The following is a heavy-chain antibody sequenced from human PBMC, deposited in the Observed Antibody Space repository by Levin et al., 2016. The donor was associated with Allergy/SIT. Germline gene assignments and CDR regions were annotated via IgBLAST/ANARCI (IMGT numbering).Heavy chain of an antibody. CDR3: ARSIAVAAYNWFDP. Sequence: VRQMPGKGLEWIGEINHSGSTNYNPSLKSRVTISVDTSKNQFSLKLSSVTAADTAVYYCARSIAVAAYNWFDPWGQGTLVTVSS. J-gene: IGHJ5*02. CDR2: INHSGST. D-gene: IGHD6-19*01. V-gene: IGHV4-34*01.